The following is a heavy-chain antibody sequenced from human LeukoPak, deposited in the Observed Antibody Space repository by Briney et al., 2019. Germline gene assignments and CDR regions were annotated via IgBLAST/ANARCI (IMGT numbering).Heavy chain of an antibody. CDR3: ARDKGGIAAAGTDAFDI. V-gene: IGHV4-30-2*01. D-gene: IGHD6-13*01. Sequence: SETLSLTCTVSGGSISSGGYYWRWIRQPPGKGLEWIVYIYHSGSTYYNPSLKSRVTISVDRSKNQFSLKLSSVTAADTAVYYCARDKGGIAAAGTDAFDIWGQGTMVTVSS. CDR2: IYHSGST. CDR1: GGSISSGGYY. J-gene: IGHJ3*02.